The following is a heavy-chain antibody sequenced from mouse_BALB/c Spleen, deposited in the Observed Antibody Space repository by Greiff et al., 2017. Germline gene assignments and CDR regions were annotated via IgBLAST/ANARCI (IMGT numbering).Heavy chain of an antibody. CDR3: TREGDDYDEEWFAY. D-gene: IGHD2-4*01. V-gene: IGHV5-6-4*01. CDR1: GFTFSSYT. CDR2: ISSGGSYT. Sequence: EVKVVESGGGLVKPGGSLKLSCAASGFTFSSYTMSWVRQTPEKRLEWVATISSGGSYTYYPDSVKGRFTISRDNAKNTLYLQMSSLKSEDTAMYYCTREGDDYDEEWFAYWGQGTLVTVSA. J-gene: IGHJ3*01.